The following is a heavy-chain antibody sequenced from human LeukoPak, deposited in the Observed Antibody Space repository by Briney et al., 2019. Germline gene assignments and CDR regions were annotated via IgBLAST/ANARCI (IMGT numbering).Heavy chain of an antibody. CDR1: GGSISSGSYY. J-gene: IGHJ3*02. D-gene: IGHD4-17*01. V-gene: IGHV4-61*02. CDR2: IYTSGST. Sequence: SETLSLTCTVSGGSISSGSYYWSWIRQPAGKGLEWIGRIYTSGSTYYNPSLKSRVTISVDTSKNQFSLKLSSVTAADTAVYYCASTTDPAFDIWGQGTMVTVSS. CDR3: ASTTDPAFDI.